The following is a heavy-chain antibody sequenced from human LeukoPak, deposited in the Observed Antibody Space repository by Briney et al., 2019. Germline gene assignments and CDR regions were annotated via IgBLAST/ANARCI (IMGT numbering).Heavy chain of an antibody. CDR3: AREPLWSGYSYYYYYMDV. D-gene: IGHD3-3*01. J-gene: IGHJ6*03. CDR2: INTNTGNP. Sequence: ASVKVSCKASGYTFTSYAMNWVRQAPGQGLEWMGWINTNTGNPTYAQGFTGRFVFSLDTSVSTAYLQISSLKAEDTAVYYCAREPLWSGYSYYYYYMDVWGKGTTVTVSS. V-gene: IGHV7-4-1*02. CDR1: GYTFTSYA.